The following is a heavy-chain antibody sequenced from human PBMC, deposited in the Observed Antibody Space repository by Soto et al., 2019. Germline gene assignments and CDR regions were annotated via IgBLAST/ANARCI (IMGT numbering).Heavy chain of an antibody. CDR3: ARDGYSSGWYGGLDY. Sequence: GSLRLSCAASGFTLSRYTMHWVRQAPGKGLEWVAVISYDGSNKYYADSVKGRFTISRGNSKNTLYLQMNSLRAEDTAVYYCARDGYSSGWYGGLDYWGQGTLVTVSS. CDR2: ISYDGSNK. V-gene: IGHV3-30-3*01. J-gene: IGHJ4*02. CDR1: GFTLSRYT. D-gene: IGHD6-19*01.